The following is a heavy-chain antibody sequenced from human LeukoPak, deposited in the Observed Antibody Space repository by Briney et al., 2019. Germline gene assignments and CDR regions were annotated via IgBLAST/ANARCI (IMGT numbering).Heavy chain of an antibody. Sequence: HPGGSLRLSCAASGFTFSTYDMMWVRRTPDSGLEWVSIISGSGGTTYYADSVKGRFTISRDNSENTLYLEMNSLRADDTAVYYCVKRRETVRGAFDYWGQGTLVTVSS. J-gene: IGHJ4*02. CDR2: ISGSGGTT. V-gene: IGHV3-23*01. CDR3: VKRRETVRGAFDY. D-gene: IGHD3-10*02. CDR1: GFTFSTYD.